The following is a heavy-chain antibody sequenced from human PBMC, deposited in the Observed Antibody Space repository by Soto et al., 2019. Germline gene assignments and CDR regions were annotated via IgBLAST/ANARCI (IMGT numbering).Heavy chain of an antibody. CDR1: GSSFTSNA. CDR2: ISTYSGDT. V-gene: IGHV1-18*04. Sequence: ASVKGSCKASGSSFTSNAITLLLQAPVQVLEWMGWISTYSGDTNYAQKFQGRVTMTTDTSTNTAYMELRSLRSDDTAVYYCARVWGSYQAPSGGAGFDPWGQGTLVTVSS. CDR3: ARVWGSYQAPSGGAGFDP. J-gene: IGHJ5*02. D-gene: IGHD3-16*02.